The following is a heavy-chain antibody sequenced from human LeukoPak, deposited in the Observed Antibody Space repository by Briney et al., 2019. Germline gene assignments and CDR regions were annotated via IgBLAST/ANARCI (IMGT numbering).Heavy chain of an antibody. CDR1: GGSFSSYA. J-gene: IGHJ4*02. D-gene: IGHD6-19*01. Sequence: SVKVSCKASGGSFSSYAISWVRQAPGQGLEWMGGIIPIFGTANYAQKFQGRVTITADESTSTAYMELSSLRSEDTAVYYCARDLYRSSVAGPGGYWGQGTLVTVSS. CDR2: IIPIFGTA. V-gene: IGHV1-69*13. CDR3: ARDLYRSSVAGPGGY.